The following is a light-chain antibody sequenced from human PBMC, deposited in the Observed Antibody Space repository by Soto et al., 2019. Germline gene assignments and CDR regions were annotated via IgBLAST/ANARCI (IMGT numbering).Light chain of an antibody. CDR1: QSVSSSF. Sequence: EIVLTQSPGTLSLSPGERATLSCRASQSVSSSFLTWYQQRPGQAPRLLIYGASSRATGIPDRFSGSGSGTDLPLTISRLEPEDYAVYFCQQDGSSRLTFGGGTKVEIK. V-gene: IGKV3-20*01. CDR2: GAS. CDR3: QQDGSSRLT. J-gene: IGKJ4*01.